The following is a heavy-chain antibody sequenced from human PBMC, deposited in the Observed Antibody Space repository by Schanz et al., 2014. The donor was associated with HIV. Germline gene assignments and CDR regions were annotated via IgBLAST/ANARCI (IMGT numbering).Heavy chain of an antibody. D-gene: IGHD3-10*01. CDR3: ARGSGPYYYYYGMDV. CDR1: GFTFSSYG. CDR2: IWYDGSNK. J-gene: IGHJ6*02. Sequence: QVQLVESGGGVVQPGRSLRLSCAASGFTFSSYGVHWVRQAPGKGLEWVAVIWYDGSNKYYADSVKGRFTISRDNSKNTLYLQMNSLRADDTAVYYCARGSGPYYYYYGMDVWGQGTTVTVSS. V-gene: IGHV3-33*08.